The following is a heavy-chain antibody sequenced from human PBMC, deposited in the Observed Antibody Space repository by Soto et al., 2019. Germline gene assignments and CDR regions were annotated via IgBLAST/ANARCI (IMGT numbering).Heavy chain of an antibody. CDR2: IRGNAVTT. D-gene: IGHD3-10*02. J-gene: IGHJ4*02. CDR3: AKAIRDQLLCSFDY. Sequence: PGGSLRLSCAASGFTFSNYAMSWVRQAPGKGLEWVSDIRGNAVTTYYADSVKGRFTISRDNSKSTLYLQMNSLRAEDTAVYYCAKAIRDQLLCSFDYWGRGTLVTVSS. V-gene: IGHV3-23*01. CDR1: GFTFSNYA.